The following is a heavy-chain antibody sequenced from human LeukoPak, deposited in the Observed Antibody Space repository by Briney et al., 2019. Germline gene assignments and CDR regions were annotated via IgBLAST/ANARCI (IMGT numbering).Heavy chain of an antibody. CDR1: GFAFSDYV. D-gene: IGHD3-10*01. CDR2: ISASGGST. V-gene: IGHV3-23*01. J-gene: IGHJ4*02. Sequence: GGSLRLSCAASGFAFSDYVMNWVRQAPGKGLEWVSAISASGGSTYYANSVEGRFTISRDNSKNTLYLQMNSLRADDTAVYYCAKVGYYYGSGSYCLDYWAQGTLVTVSS. CDR3: AKVGYYYGSGSYCLDY.